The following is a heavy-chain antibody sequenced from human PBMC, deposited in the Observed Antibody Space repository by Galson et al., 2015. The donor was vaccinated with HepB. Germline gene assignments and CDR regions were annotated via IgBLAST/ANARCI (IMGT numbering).Heavy chain of an antibody. CDR3: ARGVPISSNWFDP. Sequence: TLSLTCTVSGGSISSDDYYWSWIRQPPGKGLEWIGYIYYSGSTYYSPSLKSRVTMSVDTSKNQFSLQLTSVTAADTAMYYCARGVPISSNWFDPWGQGTLVTVSS. D-gene: IGHD3-16*01. CDR1: GGSISSDDYY. J-gene: IGHJ5*02. V-gene: IGHV4-30-4*01. CDR2: IYYSGST.